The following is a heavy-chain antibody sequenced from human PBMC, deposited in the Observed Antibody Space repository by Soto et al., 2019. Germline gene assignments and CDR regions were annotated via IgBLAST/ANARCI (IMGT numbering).Heavy chain of an antibody. J-gene: IGHJ3*02. V-gene: IGHV3-21*01. CDR1: RFTFSSYG. CDR3: ARRVGITMIVVDPGTFDI. D-gene: IGHD3-22*01. CDR2: ISCSSSYV. Sequence: GGSLRLSCAASRFTFSSYGMHWVRQAPGKGLEWVSFISCSSSYVYYADSVKGRFTISRDNAKNSLYLQMNSLRAEDTAVYYCARRVGITMIVVDPGTFDIWGQGTMVTVSS.